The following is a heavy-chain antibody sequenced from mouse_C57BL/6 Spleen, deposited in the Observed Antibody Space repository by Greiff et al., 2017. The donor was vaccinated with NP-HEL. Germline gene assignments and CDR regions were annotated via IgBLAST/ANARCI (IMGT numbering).Heavy chain of an antibody. V-gene: IGHV2-2*01. D-gene: IGHD2-14*01. J-gene: IGHJ4*01. Sequence: VQVVESGPGLVQPSQCLSITCTVSGFSLTSYGVHWVRQSPGKGLEWLGVIWSGGSTDYNAAFISSLSISKDNSKSQVIFKMNSLQADDTAIYYCARNEEYDRGYYAMDYWGQGTSVTVSS. CDR3: ARNEEYDRGYYAMDY. CDR1: GFSLTSYG. CDR2: IWSGGST.